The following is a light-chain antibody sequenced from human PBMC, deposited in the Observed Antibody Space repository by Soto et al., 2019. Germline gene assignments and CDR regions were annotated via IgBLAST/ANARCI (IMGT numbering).Light chain of an antibody. Sequence: EIVMTQSPGTLSVSPGERATLSCRASQSVRSNLAWYQQKPGQAPRLLIYGASTRATDIPARFSGSGSGTEFTLTISSLQSEDSAVYYCQQYNTWPRTFGQGTKVEV. CDR1: QSVRSN. J-gene: IGKJ1*01. V-gene: IGKV3-15*01. CDR2: GAS. CDR3: QQYNTWPRT.